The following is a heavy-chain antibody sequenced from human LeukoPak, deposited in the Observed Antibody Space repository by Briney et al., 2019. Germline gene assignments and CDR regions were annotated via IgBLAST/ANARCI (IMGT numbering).Heavy chain of an antibody. V-gene: IGHV3-48*02. Sequence: PGGSLRLSCAAPGFTFSTFSMNWVREAPGKGLEWVSYISRSSSTIYYADSVKGRFTISRDNAKNSLHLQMNSLRDEDTAVYYCARPHSGHLFDYWGQGTLVTVSS. CDR2: ISRSSSTI. D-gene: IGHD3-10*01. CDR1: GFTFSTFS. J-gene: IGHJ4*02. CDR3: ARPHSGHLFDY.